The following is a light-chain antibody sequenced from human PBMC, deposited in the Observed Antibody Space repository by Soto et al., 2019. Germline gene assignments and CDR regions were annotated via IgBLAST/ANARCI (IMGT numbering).Light chain of an antibody. J-gene: IGKJ3*01. CDR3: DQYCSSPT. CDR2: GAY. CDR1: QSVSSSY. V-gene: IGKV3-20*01. Sequence: EIVLTQSPGTLSLSPGERATLSCRASQSVSSSYLAWYQQKPGQAPRLLIYGAYSRATGTPDSFSGSGSGTDFTLTISSLEPEDLEVYYGDQYCSSPTFGPGTKVYIK.